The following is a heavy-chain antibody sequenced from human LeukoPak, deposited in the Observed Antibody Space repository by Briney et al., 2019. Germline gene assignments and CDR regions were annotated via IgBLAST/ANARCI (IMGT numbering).Heavy chain of an antibody. CDR2: IGPTGHDI. D-gene: IGHD2-21*02. V-gene: IGHV3-23*01. CDR1: GFTFDTYA. J-gene: IGHJ4*02. Sequence: GGSLRLSVEASGFTFDTYAMTWFRKAPGRGLDWVTVIGPTGHDIHYADSVKGRFTISRDNSQNTLYLQMNSLRAEDTAVYYCAKYCGGDCFRNFDCWGQGTLVTVSS. CDR3: AKYCGGDCFRNFDC.